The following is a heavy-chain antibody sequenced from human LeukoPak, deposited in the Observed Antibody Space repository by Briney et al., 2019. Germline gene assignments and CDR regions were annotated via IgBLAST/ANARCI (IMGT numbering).Heavy chain of an antibody. D-gene: IGHD1-26*01. CDR2: IYHSGST. Sequence: SETLSLTCTVSGGSISSGGYYWSWIRQPPGKGLEWIGYIYHSGSTYYNPSLKSRVTISVDTSKNQFSLKLSSVTAADTAVYYCARVFHSGSYVVKGISDPYYFDYWGQGTLVTVSS. CDR1: GGSISSGGYY. J-gene: IGHJ4*02. V-gene: IGHV4-30-2*01. CDR3: ARVFHSGSYVVKGISDPYYFDY.